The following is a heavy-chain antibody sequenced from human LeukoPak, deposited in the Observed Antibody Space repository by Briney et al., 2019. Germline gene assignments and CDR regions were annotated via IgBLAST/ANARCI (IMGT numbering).Heavy chain of an antibody. J-gene: IGHJ4*02. CDR3: ARSTRTSKVYYFDY. V-gene: IGHV3-33*01. CDR1: GFTFSSYG. Sequence: GGSLRLSCAASGFTFSSYGMHWVRQAPGKGPEWVAVIWYDGSNKYYADSVKGRFTISRDNSKNTLYLQMNSLRAEDTAVYYCARSTRTSKVYYFDYWGQGTLVTVSS. D-gene: IGHD5/OR15-5a*01. CDR2: IWYDGSNK.